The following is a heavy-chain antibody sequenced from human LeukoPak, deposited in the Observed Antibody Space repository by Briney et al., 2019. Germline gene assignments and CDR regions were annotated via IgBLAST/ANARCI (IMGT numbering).Heavy chain of an antibody. CDR1: GFSFSGHW. J-gene: IGHJ5*02. Sequence: PGGSLRLSCAASGFSFSGHWMHWVRQAPGKGLEWVSYISSSGSTIYYADSVKGRFTISRDNAKNSLYLQMNSLRAEDTAVYYCARDGSTVTTGDNWFDPWGQGTLVTVSS. CDR3: ARDGSTVTTGDNWFDP. CDR2: ISSSGSTI. D-gene: IGHD4-17*01. V-gene: IGHV3-48*04.